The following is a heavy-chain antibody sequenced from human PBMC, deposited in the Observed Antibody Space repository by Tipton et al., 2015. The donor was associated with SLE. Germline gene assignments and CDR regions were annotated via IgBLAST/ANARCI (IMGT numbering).Heavy chain of an antibody. D-gene: IGHD5-18*01. CDR3: LRGYSFGSSYYFYYMDV. Sequence: SLRLSCEVSGFTFSSYWMHWVRQAPGKGLVWVSRINTDGSGTRYADSVKGRFTISRDNAKNTLYLQMNSLRGEDTAVYYCLRGYSFGSSYYFYYMDVWGRGTTVTVSS. J-gene: IGHJ6*03. V-gene: IGHV3-74*01. CDR1: GFTFSSYW. CDR2: INTDGSGT.